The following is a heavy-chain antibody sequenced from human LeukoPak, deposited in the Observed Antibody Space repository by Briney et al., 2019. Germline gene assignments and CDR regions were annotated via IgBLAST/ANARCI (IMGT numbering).Heavy chain of an antibody. CDR2: ISSSSSYI. CDR3: VAYYYDSSGYYFDY. Sequence: GGSLRLSCAASGFTFSSYSMNWVRQAPGKGLEWVSSISSSSSYIYYADSVKGRFTISRDNAMNSLYLQMNSLRAEDTAVYYCVAYYYDSSGYYFDYWGQGTLVTVSS. V-gene: IGHV3-21*01. J-gene: IGHJ4*02. CDR1: GFTFSSYS. D-gene: IGHD3-22*01.